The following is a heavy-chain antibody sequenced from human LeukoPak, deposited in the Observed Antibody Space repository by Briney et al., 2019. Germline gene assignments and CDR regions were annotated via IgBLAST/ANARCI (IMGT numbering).Heavy chain of an antibody. J-gene: IGHJ2*01. Sequence: SETLSLTCTDSDDSISNYYWSWIRQPPGGGLEWIGYIYSSGSNNSNPSLKSRVTISLDTSKNQFSLKLSSVTAADTAVYYCARRLGYCRTTACYWPWYFDLWGRGTLVAVSS. CDR2: IYSSGSN. V-gene: IGHV4-4*09. CDR3: ARRLGYCRTTACYWPWYFDL. CDR1: DDSISNYY. D-gene: IGHD2-2*01.